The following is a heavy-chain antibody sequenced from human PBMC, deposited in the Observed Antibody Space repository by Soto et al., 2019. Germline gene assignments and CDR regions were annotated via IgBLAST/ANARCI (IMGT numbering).Heavy chain of an antibody. CDR2: MYYSGST. D-gene: IGHD3-22*01. CDR1: GGSISSSNYF. V-gene: IGHV4-39*07. Sequence: SETLSLTCTVFGGSISSSNYFWGWIRQPPGKGLEWIGSMYYSGSTYYNPSLKSRVTISVDTSKNQFSLKLSSVTAADTAVYYCARVEDYYDSSGYYVWGQGTLVTVSS. J-gene: IGHJ4*02. CDR3: ARVEDYYDSSGYYV.